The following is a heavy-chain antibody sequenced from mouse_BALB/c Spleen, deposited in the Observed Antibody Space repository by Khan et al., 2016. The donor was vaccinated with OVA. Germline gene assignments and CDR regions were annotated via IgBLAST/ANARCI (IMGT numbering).Heavy chain of an antibody. D-gene: IGHD1-2*01. J-gene: IGHJ2*01. CDR2: ISYSGST. Sequence: EVQRQVSGPGLVKPSQSLSLTCTVTGYSITSGYGWNWIRQFPGNKLEWMGYISYSGSTNYNPSLKSRISITRDTSKNQFFLQLNSVTTEDTATYYCARTARIKYWGQGTTLTVSS. CDR1: GYSITSGYG. CDR3: ARTARIKY. V-gene: IGHV3-2*02.